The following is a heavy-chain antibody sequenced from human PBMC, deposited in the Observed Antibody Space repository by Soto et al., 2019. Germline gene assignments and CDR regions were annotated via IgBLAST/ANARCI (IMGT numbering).Heavy chain of an antibody. CDR1: GDTFTDYY. Sequence: QVQLMQSGAEVKKPGASVKVSCKASGDTFTDYYIHWVRQAPGQGLEWMGTVNPSGGHTTYAQHFLGRVTMTRDTSTSTLYMALTSMTSADAAIYYCARGGRVVVVTAALDYWGQGTLVSVSS. D-gene: IGHD2-21*02. J-gene: IGHJ4*02. CDR3: ARGGRVVVVTAALDY. CDR2: VNPSGGHT. V-gene: IGHV1-46*01.